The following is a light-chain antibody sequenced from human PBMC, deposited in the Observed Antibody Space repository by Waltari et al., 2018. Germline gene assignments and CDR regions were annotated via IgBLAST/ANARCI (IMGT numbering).Light chain of an antibody. CDR3: QQFYNYPPT. V-gene: IGKV1D-13*01. Sequence: AIQLTQSPPSLSASVGDRVTIACRASQAISSSLVWYQQKPGKAPKRLIYDASTLENGVPSRFSGSGSGTDFTLTISSLQPEDFSTYHCQQFYNYPPTFDQGTRLEIK. J-gene: IGKJ5*01. CDR1: QAISSS. CDR2: DAS.